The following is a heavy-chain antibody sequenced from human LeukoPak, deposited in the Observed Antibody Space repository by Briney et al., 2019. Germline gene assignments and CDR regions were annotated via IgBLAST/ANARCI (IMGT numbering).Heavy chain of an antibody. CDR1: GFTFSSYA. J-gene: IGHJ4*02. Sequence: PGGSLRLSCAASGFTFSSYAMSLVRQAPGKGLEWVSGISGSGGRRTYYVDSVKGRFTISRDNSKNTLYLQMNSLRADDTAVYYCARDGEFEYSSSSLDYWGQGTLVTVSS. V-gene: IGHV3-23*01. CDR3: ARDGEFEYSSSSLDY. D-gene: IGHD6-6*01. CDR2: ISGSGGRRT.